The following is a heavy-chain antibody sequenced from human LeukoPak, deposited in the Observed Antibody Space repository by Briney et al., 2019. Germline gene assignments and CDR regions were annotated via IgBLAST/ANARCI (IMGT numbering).Heavy chain of an antibody. J-gene: IGHJ4*02. CDR3: SRGSGYSSGDSDY. Sequence: GGSLRLSCAASGFTFSSYSMNWVRQAPGKGLEWVSFISSSSSYIYYADSVIGRFTISRDNAKNSLFLQMNSLRAEDTAVYYCSRGSGYSSGDSDYWGQGTLVTVSS. CDR1: GFTFSSYS. V-gene: IGHV3-21*01. CDR2: ISSSSSYI. D-gene: IGHD5-24*01.